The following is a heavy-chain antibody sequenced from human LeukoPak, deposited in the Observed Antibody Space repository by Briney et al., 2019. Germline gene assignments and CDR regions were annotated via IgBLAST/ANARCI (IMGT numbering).Heavy chain of an antibody. J-gene: IGHJ5*02. Sequence: PGGSLRLSCAASGFTFSSYAMGWVRQAPGKGLEWVSGIYASGDSTYYADSVKGRFTISRDNSKNTLYLQMNSLRAEDTAVYYCAKDLGYCSGGSCSSWFDLWGQGTLVTVSS. CDR2: IYASGDST. CDR1: GFTFSSYA. D-gene: IGHD2-15*01. CDR3: AKDLGYCSGGSCSSWFDL. V-gene: IGHV3-23*01.